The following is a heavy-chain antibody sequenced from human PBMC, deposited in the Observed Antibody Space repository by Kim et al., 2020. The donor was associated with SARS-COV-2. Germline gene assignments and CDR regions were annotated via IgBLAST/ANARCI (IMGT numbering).Heavy chain of an antibody. CDR2: ISYDGSNK. Sequence: GGSLRLSCAASGFTFSSYGMHWVRQAPGKGLEWVAVISYDGSNKYYADSVKGRFTISRDNSKNTLYLQMNSLRAEDTAVYYCAKDVSGYSSGWWLDAFDIWGQGTMVTVSS. V-gene: IGHV3-30*18. D-gene: IGHD6-19*01. J-gene: IGHJ3*02. CDR1: GFTFSSYG. CDR3: AKDVSGYSSGWWLDAFDI.